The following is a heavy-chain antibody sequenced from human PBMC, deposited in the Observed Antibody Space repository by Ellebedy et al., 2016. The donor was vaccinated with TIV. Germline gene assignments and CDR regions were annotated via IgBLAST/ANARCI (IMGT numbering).Heavy chain of an antibody. D-gene: IGHD3-16*01. J-gene: IGHJ4*02. CDR3: ARALDYDY. CDR1: GYTFTNYY. Sequence: AASVKVSCKASGYTFTNYYIHWVRQAPGQGLEWMGWINPNNGGTNYAQKFQGRVTMTRDTSISTAYMELSGLRSGDTAVYFCARALDYDYWGQGTLVTVSS. CDR2: INPNNGGT. V-gene: IGHV1-2*02.